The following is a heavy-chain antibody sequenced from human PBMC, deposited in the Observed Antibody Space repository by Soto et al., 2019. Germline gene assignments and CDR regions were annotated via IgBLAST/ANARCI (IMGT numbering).Heavy chain of an antibody. CDR3: ARSSGGVYGITIEGTNWFAP. CDR1: GYTFSNYG. D-gene: IGHD3-16*01. J-gene: IGHJ5*02. Sequence: GASVKVSCKTSGYTFSNYGITWVRQAPGQPLEWLGWISLYSDGTNYAQKFQGRVTMTTDTSTTTAYMELRSLRSEDTAVYYCARSSGGVYGITIEGTNWFAPWGQGTQVTVYS. V-gene: IGHV1-18*01. CDR2: ISLYSDGT.